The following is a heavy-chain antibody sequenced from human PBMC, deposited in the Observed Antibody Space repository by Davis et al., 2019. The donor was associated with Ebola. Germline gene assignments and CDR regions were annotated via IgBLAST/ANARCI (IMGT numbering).Heavy chain of an antibody. CDR1: GGSISGYS. D-gene: IGHD6-25*01. Sequence: SETLSLTCAVYGGSISGYSWTWIRQPPGKGLEWIGDSGSPNYNPSLKSRVTISVDTSKNQCSLKLTSVTAADTAVYYCARGGGSGGYWGQGTLVTVSS. J-gene: IGHJ4*02. V-gene: IGHV4-34*01. CDR3: ARGGGSGGY. CDR2: SGSP.